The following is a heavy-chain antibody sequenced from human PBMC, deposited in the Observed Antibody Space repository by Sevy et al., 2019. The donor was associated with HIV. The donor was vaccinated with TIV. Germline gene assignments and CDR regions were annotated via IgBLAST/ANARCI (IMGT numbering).Heavy chain of an antibody. Sequence: ASVKVSCKASGYTFTSYGISWVRQAPGQGLEWMGGISAYNGNTNYAQKLQGRVTMTTDTSTSTAYMELRSLRSDDTAVYYCARDGLEQYNWNDEDWFDPWGQGTLVTVSS. J-gene: IGHJ5*02. V-gene: IGHV1-18*01. CDR3: ARDGLEQYNWNDEDWFDP. CDR1: GYTFTSYG. CDR2: ISAYNGNT. D-gene: IGHD1-1*01.